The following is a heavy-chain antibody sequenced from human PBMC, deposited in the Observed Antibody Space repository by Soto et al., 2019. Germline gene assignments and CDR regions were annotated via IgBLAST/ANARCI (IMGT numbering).Heavy chain of an antibody. V-gene: IGHV3-11*01. CDR1: GFTFSDYY. CDR3: ARDLGYYESSGYFDY. D-gene: IGHD3-22*01. Sequence: PGGSLRFSCAASGFTFSDYYMSWIRQAPGKGLEWVAYISSTSSIIYDADSVKGRFTISRDNAKNSLFLQMNSLRAEDTAVYYCARDLGYYESSGYFDYWGQGTLVTVSS. CDR2: ISSTSSII. J-gene: IGHJ4*02.